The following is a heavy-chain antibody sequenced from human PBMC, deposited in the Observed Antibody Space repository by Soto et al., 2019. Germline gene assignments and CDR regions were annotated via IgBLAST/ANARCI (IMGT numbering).Heavy chain of an antibody. Sequence: QVQLVQSGAEVKKPGASVKVSCKASGYTFTSYGISWVRPAPGQWLEWMGWISAYNGNTNYAQTLQGRVTMTTDTSTSTAYRELRSLRSDDTDVYYCARDARNGDDAFDIWGQGTMVTVSS. CDR2: ISAYNGNT. J-gene: IGHJ3*02. D-gene: IGHD3-10*01. CDR3: ARDARNGDDAFDI. V-gene: IGHV1-18*01. CDR1: GYTFTSYG.